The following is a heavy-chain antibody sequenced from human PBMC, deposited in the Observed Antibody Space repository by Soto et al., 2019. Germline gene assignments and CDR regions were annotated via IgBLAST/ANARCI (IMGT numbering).Heavy chain of an antibody. CDR3: ASDLIADLDAFDI. CDR2: MNPNSGNT. D-gene: IGHD6-13*01. Sequence: ASVKVSCKASGYTFTSYDINWVRQATGQGLEWMGWMNPNSGNTGYAQKFQGRVTMTRNTSISTAYMELSSLRSEDTAVYYCASDLIADLDAFDIWGQGTMVTVSS. J-gene: IGHJ3*02. CDR1: GYTFTSYD. V-gene: IGHV1-8*01.